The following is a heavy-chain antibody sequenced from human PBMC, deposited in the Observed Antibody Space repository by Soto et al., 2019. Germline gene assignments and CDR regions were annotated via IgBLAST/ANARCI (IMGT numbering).Heavy chain of an antibody. V-gene: IGHV1-69*01. CDR2: IIPVFQTA. D-gene: IGHD3-22*01. CDR3: AKGGSGYTWFNEF. Sequence: QEQLVQSGAEVKKPGSSVKVSCKASGGLFSSYPISWVRQVPGQGLEWMGGIIPVFQTAYYTQRFPGRVTINAEEFTNTALKGVSRPESYDTGIYYCAKGGSGYTWFNEFWGQGTLVTGSS. J-gene: IGHJ4*02. CDR1: GGLFSSYP.